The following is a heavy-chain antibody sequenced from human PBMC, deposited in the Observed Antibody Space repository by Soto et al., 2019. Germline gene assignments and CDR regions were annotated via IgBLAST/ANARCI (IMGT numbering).Heavy chain of an antibody. CDR3: AKDEAEWIQLWYLFDY. D-gene: IGHD5-18*01. J-gene: IGHJ4*02. CDR1: WFSLSTHG. V-gene: IGHV3-30*18. Sequence: GGALRTSFAASWFSLSTHGMHRVRQAPGKGLEWVAVISYDGSNKYYADSVKGRFTISRDNSKNTLYLQMNSLRAEDTAVYYCAKDEAEWIQLWYLFDYWGQGTLVTVTS. CDR2: ISYDGSNK.